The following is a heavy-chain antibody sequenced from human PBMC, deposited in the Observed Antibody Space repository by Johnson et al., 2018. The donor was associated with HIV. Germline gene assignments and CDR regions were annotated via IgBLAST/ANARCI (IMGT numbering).Heavy chain of an antibody. Sequence: VQLVESGGGLVQPGGSLRLSCAASGFSFSKAWMSWVRQAPGKGLEWVANIKQDGSEKYYVDSVKGRFTISRDNAKNSLYLQMNSLRAEDTAVYYCARSGSYYGAFDIWGQGTMVTVSS. CDR1: GFSFSKAW. V-gene: IGHV3-7*01. CDR3: ARSGSYYGAFDI. CDR2: IKQDGSEK. J-gene: IGHJ3*02. D-gene: IGHD1-26*01.